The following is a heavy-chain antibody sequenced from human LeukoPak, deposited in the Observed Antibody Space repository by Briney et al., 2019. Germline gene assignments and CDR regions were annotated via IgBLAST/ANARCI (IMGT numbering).Heavy chain of an antibody. CDR1: GFTFSSYA. J-gene: IGHJ4*02. CDR2: ISSNGGST. V-gene: IGHV3-64*01. CDR3: ARGERWLQYTRFDY. Sequence: PGGSLRLSCAASGFTFSSYAMHWVRQAPGKGLEYVSAISSNGGSTYYANSVKRRFTISRDNSKNTLYLQMGSLRAEDMAVYYCARGERWLQYTRFDYWGQGTLVTVSS. D-gene: IGHD5-24*01.